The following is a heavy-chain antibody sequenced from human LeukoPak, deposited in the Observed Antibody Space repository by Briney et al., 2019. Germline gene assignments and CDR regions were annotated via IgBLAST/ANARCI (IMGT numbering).Heavy chain of an antibody. CDR3: ARPSSSIAAAGGWFDP. J-gene: IGHJ5*02. CDR1: VGSLSISSYY. CDR2: IYYSGST. D-gene: IGHD6-13*01. V-gene: IGHV4-39*01. Sequence: SETLSLTCTVSVGSLSISSYYWGWIRQPPGKGLEWIGSIYYSGSTYYNPSLKSRVTISVDTSKNQFSLKLSSVTAADTAVYYCARPSSSIAAAGGWFDPWGQGTLVTVSS.